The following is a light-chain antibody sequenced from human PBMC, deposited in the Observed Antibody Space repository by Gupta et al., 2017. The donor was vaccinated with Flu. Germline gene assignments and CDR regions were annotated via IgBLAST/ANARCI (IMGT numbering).Light chain of an antibody. J-gene: IGKJ1*01. CDR2: GAS. Sequence: EIVMTQSPATLSVSPGERATLSCRASQSVSTNLVWYQQKPGQAPRLLIYGASTRATGIPARFSGSGSGTEFTLSISSRQSEDLAIYYCQHESNWPRTFGQGTKVEV. CDR1: QSVSTN. V-gene: IGKV3-15*01. CDR3: QHESNWPRT.